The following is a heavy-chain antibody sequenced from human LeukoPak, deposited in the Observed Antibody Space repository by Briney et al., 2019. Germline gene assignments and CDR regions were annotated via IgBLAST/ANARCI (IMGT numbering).Heavy chain of an antibody. CDR1: GFTFSSYE. J-gene: IGHJ4*02. CDR3: ARGAYD. Sequence: TGGSLRLSCAASGFTFSSYEMNWVRQAPGKGLEWVSVIYSGGGGGSIYYADSVKGRFTLSRDNSQNTVYLQMNSLRAEDTAVYYCARGAYDWGQGTLVTVSS. CDR2: IYSGGGGGSI. V-gene: IGHV3-53*01. D-gene: IGHD2-8*01.